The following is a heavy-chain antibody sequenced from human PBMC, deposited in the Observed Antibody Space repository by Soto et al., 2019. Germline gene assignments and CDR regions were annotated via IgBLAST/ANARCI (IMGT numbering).Heavy chain of an antibody. CDR1: GFTFSSYE. J-gene: IGHJ5*02. V-gene: IGHV3-48*03. CDR2: ISSSGSTI. Sequence: EVQLVESGGGLVQPGGSLRLSCAASGFTFSSYEMNWVRQAPGKGLEWVSYISSSGSTIYYADSVKGRFTISRDNAKNSLYLQMNSLSAEDTAVYYCARDPPVAVAGTNSWGQGTLVTVSS. D-gene: IGHD6-19*01. CDR3: ARDPPVAVAGTNS.